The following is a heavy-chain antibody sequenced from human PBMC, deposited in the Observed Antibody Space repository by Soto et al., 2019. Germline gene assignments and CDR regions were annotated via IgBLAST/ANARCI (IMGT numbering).Heavy chain of an antibody. CDR1: GFTFSSYG. CDR3: AKDPTTVTTSIGDY. CDR2: ISYDGSNK. J-gene: IGHJ4*02. V-gene: IGHV3-30*18. D-gene: IGHD4-17*01. Sequence: QVQLVESGGGVVQPGRSLRLSCAASGFTFSSYGMHWVRQAPGKGLEWVAVISYDGSNKYYADSVKARFTISRDNSKNTLYLQMNSLRAEDTAVYYCAKDPTTVTTSIGDYWGQGTLVTVSS.